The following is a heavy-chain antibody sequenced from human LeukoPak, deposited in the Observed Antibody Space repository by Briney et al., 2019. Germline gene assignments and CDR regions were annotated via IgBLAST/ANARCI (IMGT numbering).Heavy chain of an antibody. CDR3: ARAGVGDYFDY. Sequence: GGSLRLSCAASGFTFSSYWMHWFRQAPGKGLVWVSRINSDGSSTSYADSVKGRFTISRDNAKNTLYLQMNSLRAEDTAVYYCARAGVGDYFDYWGQGTLVTVSS. V-gene: IGHV3-74*01. CDR1: GFTFSSYW. CDR2: INSDGSST. J-gene: IGHJ4*02. D-gene: IGHD3-10*01.